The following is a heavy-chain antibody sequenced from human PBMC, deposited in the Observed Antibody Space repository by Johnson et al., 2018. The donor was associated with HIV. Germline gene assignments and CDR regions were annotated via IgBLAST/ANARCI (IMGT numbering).Heavy chain of an antibody. V-gene: IGHV3-30-3*01. CDR1: GFTFSSYA. CDR3: ARDDLGNPFSSYDAFDI. CDR2: ISYDGSNK. D-gene: IGHD6-13*01. J-gene: IGHJ3*02. Sequence: QLVESGGGVVQPGMSLRVSCAASGFTFSSYAMHWVRQAPGKGLEWVAVISYDGSNKYYADSVKGRFTISRDNSKNTLYLQMNSLRAEDTAVYYCARDDLGNPFSSYDAFDIWGQGTMVTVSS.